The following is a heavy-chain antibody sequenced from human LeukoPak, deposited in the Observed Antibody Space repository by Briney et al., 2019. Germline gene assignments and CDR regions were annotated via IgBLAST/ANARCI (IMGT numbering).Heavy chain of an antibody. CDR3: ARAEENYDILTGYYDYYYGMDV. CDR2: ISSSSSTI. Sequence: HPGGSLRLSCAASGFTFSSYSMNWVPQAPGKGLGWVSYISSSSSTIYYADSVKGRFTISRDNAKNSLYLEMNSLRAEDTAVYYCARAEENYDILTGYYDYYYGMDVWGQGTTVTVSS. V-gene: IGHV3-48*01. J-gene: IGHJ6*02. D-gene: IGHD3-9*01. CDR1: GFTFSSYS.